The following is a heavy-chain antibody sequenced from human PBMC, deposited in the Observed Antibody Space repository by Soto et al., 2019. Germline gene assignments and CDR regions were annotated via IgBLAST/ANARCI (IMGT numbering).Heavy chain of an antibody. J-gene: IGHJ5*02. Sequence: QVQLQESGPGLVKPSETLSLTCTVSGGSISSYYWSWIRQPPGNGLEWIGYIYYSGSTNYNPSLKSRVTVSVDTSKNQFSLKLSSVTAADTAVYYCAREGYCSGGSCYWDNWFDPWGQGTLVTVSS. CDR1: GGSISSYY. V-gene: IGHV4-59*01. CDR2: IYYSGST. CDR3: AREGYCSGGSCYWDNWFDP. D-gene: IGHD2-15*01.